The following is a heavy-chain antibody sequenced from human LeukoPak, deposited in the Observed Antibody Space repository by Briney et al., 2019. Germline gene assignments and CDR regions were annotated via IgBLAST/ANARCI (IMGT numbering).Heavy chain of an antibody. V-gene: IGHV3-23*01. CDR1: GFTFSSYA. D-gene: IGHD2/OR15-2a*01. J-gene: IGHJ4*02. Sequence: GGSLRLSCVASGFTFSSYAMSWVRQAPGKGLGWVSAISGSGSSTYYADSLKGRFTISRDNSKNTLYLQMNSLRAEDTAVYYCAKDLSPGPYWGQGSLVTVSS. CDR3: AKDLSPGPY. CDR2: ISGSGSST.